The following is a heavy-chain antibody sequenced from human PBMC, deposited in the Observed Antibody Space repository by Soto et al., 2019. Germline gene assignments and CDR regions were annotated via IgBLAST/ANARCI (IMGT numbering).Heavy chain of an antibody. CDR3: ARHSQGGHEFWGGFYYYMDV. CDR1: GDTISSHY. V-gene: IGHV4-59*08. J-gene: IGHJ6*03. Sequence: SETLSLTCTVSGDTISSHYWSWIRQPPGKGLEWIGYIYYSGTTNYNPSLKSRVTIPVDTSKNQFSLKLSAVSAADTAVYYCARHSQGGHEFWGGFYYYMDVWGKGTTVTVSS. D-gene: IGHD3-3*01. CDR2: IYYSGTT.